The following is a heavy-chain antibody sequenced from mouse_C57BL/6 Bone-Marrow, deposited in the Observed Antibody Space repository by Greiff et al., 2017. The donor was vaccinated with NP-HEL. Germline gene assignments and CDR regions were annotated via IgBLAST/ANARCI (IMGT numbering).Heavy chain of an antibody. D-gene: IGHD2-1*01. CDR3: ARVGYYDAMDY. J-gene: IGHJ4*01. V-gene: IGHV1-52*01. Sequence: VQLQQPGAELVRPGSSVKLSCKASGYTFTSYWMHWVKQRPIQGLEWIGNIDPSDSETHYNQKFKDKATLTVDKSSSTAYMQLSSLTSEDSAVYYCARVGYYDAMDYWGQGTSVTVSS. CDR1: GYTFTSYW. CDR2: IDPSDSET.